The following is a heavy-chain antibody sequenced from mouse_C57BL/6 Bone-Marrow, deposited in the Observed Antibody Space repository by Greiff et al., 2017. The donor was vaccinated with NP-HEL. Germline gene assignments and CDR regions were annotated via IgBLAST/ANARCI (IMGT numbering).Heavy chain of an antibody. V-gene: IGHV14-4*01. D-gene: IGHD1-1*01. CDR1: GFNIKDDY. CDR2: IDPENGDT. J-gene: IGHJ2*01. CDR3: TTGYYYGRGDY. Sequence: VQLKESGAELVRPGASVKLSCTASGFNIKDDYMHWVKQRPEQGLEWIGWIDPENGDTEYASKFQGKATITADTSSNTAYLQRSSLTSEDTAVYYCTTGYYYGRGDYWGQGTTLTVSS.